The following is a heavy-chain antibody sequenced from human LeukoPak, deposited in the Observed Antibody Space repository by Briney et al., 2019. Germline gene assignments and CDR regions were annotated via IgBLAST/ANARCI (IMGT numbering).Heavy chain of an antibody. D-gene: IGHD6-13*01. CDR2: IYYSGST. CDR1: GGSISSYY. Sequence: PSETLSLTCTVSGGSISSYYWSWIRQPPGKGLEWMGNIYYSGSTNYNSSLKSRVTISVDTSKNQFSLKLSSVTAADTAVYYCARVVRSSSSWYFDYWGQGTLVTVSS. V-gene: IGHV4-59*08. CDR3: ARVVRSSSSWYFDY. J-gene: IGHJ4*02.